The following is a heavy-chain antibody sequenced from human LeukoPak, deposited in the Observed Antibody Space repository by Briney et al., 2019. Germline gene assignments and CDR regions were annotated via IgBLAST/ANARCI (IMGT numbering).Heavy chain of an antibody. D-gene: IGHD6-19*01. CDR2: IYFSGST. V-gene: IGHV4-39*01. J-gene: IGHJ4*02. CDR1: GGSMSSGSYS. CDR3: ARSTGYSTGCYDY. Sequence: SETVSLTCTVSGGSMSSGSYSWGWIRQPPGKGLEWIGTIYFSGSTYYNPPLKSRITMSVDTSKNQFSLKLTSVTAADTAVYYCARSTGYSTGCYDYWGQGTLVTVSS.